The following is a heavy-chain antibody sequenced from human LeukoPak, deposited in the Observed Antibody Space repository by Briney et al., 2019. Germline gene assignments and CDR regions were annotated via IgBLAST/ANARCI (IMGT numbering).Heavy chain of an antibody. V-gene: IGHV4-59*08. CDR2: THYSGST. CDR1: GGSISSYY. CDR3: ARHRTFDI. Sequence: SETLSLTCTVSGGSISSYYWSWIRQPPGKGLEWIGYTHYSGSTNYNPSLKSRVTISIDTSKNQFSLKLSSVTAADTAVYYCARHRTFDIWGQGTMVTVSS. J-gene: IGHJ3*02.